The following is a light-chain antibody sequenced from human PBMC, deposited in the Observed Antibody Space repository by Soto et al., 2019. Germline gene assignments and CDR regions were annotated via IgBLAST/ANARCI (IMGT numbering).Light chain of an antibody. CDR2: EVT. V-gene: IGLV2-8*01. CDR3: SSYAGSNIFDV. J-gene: IGLJ3*02. Sequence: QSALTQPPSASGSPGQSVTISCTGTSSDIGAYNFVSWYQQHPGKAPKLIIYEVTQRPSGVPDRFSGSKSGNTASLTVSGLQAEDEAEYYCSSYAGSNIFDVFGGGTKLTVL. CDR1: SSDIGAYNF.